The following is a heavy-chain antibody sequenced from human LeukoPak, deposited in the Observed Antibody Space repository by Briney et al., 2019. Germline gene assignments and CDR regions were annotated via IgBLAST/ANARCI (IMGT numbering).Heavy chain of an antibody. CDR2: INPRGGTT. J-gene: IGHJ4*02. V-gene: IGHV1-46*01. CDR3: ARDLSGSYHMYYFDY. CDR1: GYSFTNYY. D-gene: IGHD1-26*01. Sequence: ASVKLSCKTSGYSFTNYYMHWVRQAPGQGLEWMGMINPRGGTTSQPQKFQGRVTMTRDTSMSTVYMELSSLRSEDTAVYFCARDLSGSYHMYYFDYWGQGTLVTVSS.